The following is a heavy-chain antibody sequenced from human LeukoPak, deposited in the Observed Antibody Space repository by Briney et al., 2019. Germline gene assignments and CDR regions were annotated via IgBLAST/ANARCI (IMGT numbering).Heavy chain of an antibody. J-gene: IGHJ4*02. CDR1: LGSIDLYY. CDR2: IYNTGTI. V-gene: IGHV4-59*12. D-gene: IGHD6-19*01. Sequence: SETLSLTCSVSLGSIDLYYYSWIRQSQGKGLEWIGYIYNTGTIKYNPSLKSRVTISEDTSKNQLSLTLTSVTAADTAVYYCARGGAVAGEFADWGQGTLVIVSS. CDR3: ARGGAVAGEFAD.